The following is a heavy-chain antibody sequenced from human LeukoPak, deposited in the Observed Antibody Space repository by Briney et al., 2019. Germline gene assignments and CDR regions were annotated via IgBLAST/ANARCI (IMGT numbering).Heavy chain of an antibody. CDR2: TYYRSNWFN. CDR3: AKNYGDSNWFDP. J-gene: IGHJ5*02. CDR1: GDSFSSNSAA. D-gene: IGHD4-17*01. Sequence: SQTLSLTCAISGDSFSSNSAAWNWIRQSPSRGLEWLGRTYYRSNWFNDFALSVKSRITINPDTSKNQFSLQLNSVTPEDTAVYYCAKNYGDSNWFDPWGQGTLVTVSS. V-gene: IGHV6-1*01.